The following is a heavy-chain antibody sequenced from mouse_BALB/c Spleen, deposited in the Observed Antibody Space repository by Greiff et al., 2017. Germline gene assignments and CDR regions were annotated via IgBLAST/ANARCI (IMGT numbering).Heavy chain of an antibody. Sequence: VQLKESGGGLVQPGGSLKLSCAASGFTFSSYGMSWVRQTPDKRLELVATINSNGGSTYYPDSVKGRFTISRDNAKNTLYLQMSSLKSEDTAMYYCAREGGYPYYYAMDYWGQGTSVTVSS. CDR3: AREGGYPYYYAMDY. V-gene: IGHV5-6-3*01. J-gene: IGHJ4*01. CDR2: INSNGGST. D-gene: IGHD2-2*01. CDR1: GFTFSSYG.